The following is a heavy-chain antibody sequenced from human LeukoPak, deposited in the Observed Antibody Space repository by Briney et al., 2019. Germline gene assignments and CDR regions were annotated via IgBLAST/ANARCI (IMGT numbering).Heavy chain of an antibody. J-gene: IGHJ4*02. V-gene: IGHV1-2*02. D-gene: IGHD2-2*01. CDR2: TNPTSGGT. CDR3: AKDHGTVPAANSPDY. Sequence: ASVKVSRKAYGYIFTNYYIHWVRQAPGQGLEWLGWTNPTSGGTNYAQKFQDRITVTSDTSISTAYMELSRLRSDDTAVYFCAKDHGTVPAANSPDYWGQGTLVTVSS. CDR1: GYIFTNYY.